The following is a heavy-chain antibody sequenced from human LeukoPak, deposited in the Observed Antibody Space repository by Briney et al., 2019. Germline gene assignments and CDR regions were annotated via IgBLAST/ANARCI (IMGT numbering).Heavy chain of an antibody. CDR2: IKSKGDGETR. D-gene: IGHD3-22*01. Sequence: GGSLRLSCAASGFTFSIAWMSWVRQAPGKGLEWVGRIKSKGDGETRDYAAPVKDRFIISRDDSKNMLYLQVNSLKTEDTAIYYCAAVGEWLSNAFNLWGQGTMVTVSA. CDR1: GFTFSIAW. CDR3: AAVGEWLSNAFNL. V-gene: IGHV3-15*01. J-gene: IGHJ3*01.